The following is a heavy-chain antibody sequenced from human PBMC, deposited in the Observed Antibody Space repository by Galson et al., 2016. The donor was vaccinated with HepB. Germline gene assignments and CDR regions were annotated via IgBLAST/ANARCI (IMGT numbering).Heavy chain of an antibody. J-gene: IGHJ6*02. CDR1: GDSVSSRTYY. Sequence: ETLSLTCTVSGDSVSSRTYYWNWIRKPPGKGLEWIGCVYYSGTSDYSPSLNGRVTISVDTSKNQFSLKLNSVTAADTAIYYCARRPRLSENSYAMDVWGQGTTVTVSS. CDR3: ARRPRLSENSYAMDV. CDR2: VYYSGTS. D-gene: IGHD6-19*01. V-gene: IGHV4-61*01.